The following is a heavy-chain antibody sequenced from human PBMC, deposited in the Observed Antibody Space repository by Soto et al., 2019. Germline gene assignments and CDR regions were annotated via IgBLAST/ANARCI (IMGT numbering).Heavy chain of an antibody. V-gene: IGHV3-21*01. Sequence: EVQLVESGGGLVRPGGSLRLSCAASGFTFRDYSMNWVRQAPGKGLEWVASISRRNTYIQYADSVRGRFTISRDNARDSLSLQMDNVSAGDTAMYYCARRDNDTTAYYWRYGCQGTLVTVSS. J-gene: IGHJ4*02. CDR3: ARRDNDTTAYYWRY. D-gene: IGHD3-22*01. CDR1: GFTFRDYS. CDR2: ISRRNTYI.